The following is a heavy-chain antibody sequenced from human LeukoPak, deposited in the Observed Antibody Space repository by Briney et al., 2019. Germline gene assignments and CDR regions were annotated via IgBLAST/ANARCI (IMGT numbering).Heavy chain of an antibody. D-gene: IGHD2-15*01. V-gene: IGHV3-23*01. CDR3: AKDSILFSGEAAGAHDH. Sequence: ERVSDISGSGGSTYYADSVKGRFTISRDNSKITLYLQMNTLRAEDTAVYYCAKDSILFSGEAAGAHDHWGQGTRVSVFS. J-gene: IGHJ4*02. CDR2: ISGSGGST.